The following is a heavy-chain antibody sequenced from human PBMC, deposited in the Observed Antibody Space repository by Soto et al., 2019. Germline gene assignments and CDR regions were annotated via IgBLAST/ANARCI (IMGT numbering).Heavy chain of an antibody. CDR2: ISSSGRTI. V-gene: IGHV3-48*01. Sequence: PGGSLRLCCAASGFTFSSYSMNWVRQAPGKGLEWVSYISSSGRTIYYADSVKGRFTISRDNAKNSLYLQMNSLRAEDTAVYYCASPTYYYGAGSSEYYYYYGLDVWGQGTTVTVSS. CDR1: GFTFSSYS. J-gene: IGHJ6*02. D-gene: IGHD3-10*01. CDR3: ASPTYYYGAGSSEYYYYYGLDV.